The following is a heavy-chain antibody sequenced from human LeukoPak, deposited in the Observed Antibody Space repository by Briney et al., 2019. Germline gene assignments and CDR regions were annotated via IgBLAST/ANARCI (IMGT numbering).Heavy chain of an antibody. D-gene: IGHD5-12*01. J-gene: IGHJ4*02. V-gene: IGHV1-69*05. CDR2: IIPIFGTA. Sequence: ASVKVSCKASGGTFSSYAISWVRQAPGQGLEWMGGIIPIFGTANYAQKLQGRVTMTTDTSTSTAYMELRSLRSDDTAVYYCARESGWWLRVLDYWGQGTLVTVSS. CDR3: ARESGWWLRVLDY. CDR1: GGTFSSYA.